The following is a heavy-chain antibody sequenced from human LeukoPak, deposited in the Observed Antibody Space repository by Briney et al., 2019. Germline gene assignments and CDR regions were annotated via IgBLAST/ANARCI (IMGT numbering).Heavy chain of an antibody. CDR3: ASGLSGDY. CDR2: ISSSDSYI. V-gene: IGHV3-21*01. D-gene: IGHD1-26*01. Sequence: PGGSLRLSCAASGFTFSSYSMNWVRQAPGKGLEWVSSISSSDSYIYYADSVKGRFTISRDDAKNSLYLQMNSLRAEDTAVYYCASGLSGDYWGQGTLVTVSS. J-gene: IGHJ4*02. CDR1: GFTFSSYS.